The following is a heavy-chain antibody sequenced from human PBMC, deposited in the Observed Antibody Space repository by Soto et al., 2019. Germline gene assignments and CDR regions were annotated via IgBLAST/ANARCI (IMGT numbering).Heavy chain of an antibody. D-gene: IGHD3-10*01. J-gene: IGHJ4*02. V-gene: IGHV3-74*01. CDR2: IKGDASSV. Sequence: EVQLVESGGGLVQPGGSLRLSCEASGFTCSSYWMHWVRQAPGKGLVWISRIKGDASSVNYAASMKGRFTISRDNAKNTLYLQMNSLSAEDTALYYCARGASGRFYFDYWGQGTLVTVSS. CDR1: GFTCSSYW. CDR3: ARGASGRFYFDY.